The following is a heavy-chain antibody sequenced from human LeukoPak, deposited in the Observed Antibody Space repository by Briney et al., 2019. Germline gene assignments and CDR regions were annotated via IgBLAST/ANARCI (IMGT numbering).Heavy chain of an antibody. Sequence: SSETLSLTCTVSGGSISSSNFYWGWIRQPPGKGLEWIGTIYYSGSTDYNPSLKSRVTRSVDTSKNQFSLRLSSVTAADTAVYYCMSGGSRRALIHYWGQGILVTVFS. CDR2: IYYSGST. CDR1: GGSISSSNFY. J-gene: IGHJ4*02. D-gene: IGHD3-10*01. CDR3: MSGGSRRALIHY. V-gene: IGHV4-39*01.